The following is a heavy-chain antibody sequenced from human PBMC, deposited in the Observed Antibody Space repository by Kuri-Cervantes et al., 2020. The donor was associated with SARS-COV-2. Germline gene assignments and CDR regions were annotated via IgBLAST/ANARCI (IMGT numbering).Heavy chain of an antibody. CDR3: AKDPRTTVTTFLFDY. CDR2: ISGSGGST. J-gene: IGHJ4*02. D-gene: IGHD4-17*01. V-gene: IGHV3-23*01. CDR1: GFTFSSYA. Sequence: GESPMIHRPAPGFTFSSYAMSWVRQAPGKGLEWVSAISGSGGSTYYADSVKGRFTISRDNSKNTLYLQLNSLRAEDTAVYYCAKDPRTTVTTFLFDYWGQGTLVTVSS.